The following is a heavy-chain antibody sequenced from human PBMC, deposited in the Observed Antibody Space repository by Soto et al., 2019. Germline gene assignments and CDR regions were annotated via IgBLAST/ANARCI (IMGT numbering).Heavy chain of an antibody. J-gene: IGHJ4*02. D-gene: IGHD3-22*01. Sequence: PGESLKISCKGSGYSFTSYWIGWVRQMSGKGLEWMGIIYPGDSDTRYSPSFQGQVTISVDKSISTAYLQWSSLKASDTAMYYCARRAYYYDSSGYYYLGYFDYWGQGTLVTVSS. CDR1: GYSFTSYW. CDR2: IYPGDSDT. CDR3: ARRAYYYDSSGYYYLGYFDY. V-gene: IGHV5-51*01.